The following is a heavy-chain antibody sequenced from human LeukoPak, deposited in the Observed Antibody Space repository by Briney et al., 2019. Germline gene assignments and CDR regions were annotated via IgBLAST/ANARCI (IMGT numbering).Heavy chain of an antibody. CDR1: GFTFSSYW. D-gene: IGHD3-22*01. CDR2: ISGSSGST. Sequence: GGSLRLSCAVSGFTFSSYWMNWVRQAPGNGLEWVSAISGSSGSTYYADSVRGRFAISRDNSKNTLYLQMNSLRAEDTAVYYCAKGGISSGYYYDYYYYMDVWGKGTTVTVSS. J-gene: IGHJ6*03. CDR3: AKGGISSGYYYDYYYYMDV. V-gene: IGHV3-23*01.